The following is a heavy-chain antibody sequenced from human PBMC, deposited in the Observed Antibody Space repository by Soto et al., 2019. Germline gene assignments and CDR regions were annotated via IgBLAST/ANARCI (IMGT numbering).Heavy chain of an antibody. D-gene: IGHD3-10*02. J-gene: IGHJ4*02. CDR3: AKDVGFQQHLFVFDL. V-gene: IGHV1-69*01. Sequence: QVQLVQSGAEAQKPGSSVKVSCKASVGTFTDYAFSWVRQAPGQGLEWMGGIIPIFRSSNFAQKFQGRLTIFANASAGTAYMELSSLRSDDTAIYYCAKDVGFQQHLFVFDLWGQGTLVTVSS. CDR2: IIPIFRSS. CDR1: VGTFTDYA.